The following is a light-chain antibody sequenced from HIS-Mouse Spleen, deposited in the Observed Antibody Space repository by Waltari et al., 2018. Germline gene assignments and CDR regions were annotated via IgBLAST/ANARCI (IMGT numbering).Light chain of an antibody. J-gene: IGLJ3*02. CDR1: SSDVGSYNL. Sequence: QSALTQPASVSGSPGQSITIPCTGTSSDVGSYNLVSGYPQNPGKAPKLMIYEGSKRPSGVSNRFSGSKSGNTASLTISGLQAEDEADYYCCSYAGSSTWVFGGGTKLTVL. CDR2: EGS. V-gene: IGLV2-23*01. CDR3: CSYAGSSTWV.